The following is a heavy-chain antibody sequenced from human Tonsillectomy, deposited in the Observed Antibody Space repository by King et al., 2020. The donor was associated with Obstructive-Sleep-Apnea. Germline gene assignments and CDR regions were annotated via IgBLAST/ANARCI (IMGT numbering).Heavy chain of an antibody. CDR3: ARGSGAADVNWFDP. Sequence: VQLQQWGAGLVKPSETLSLTCAVYGGSFSDYYWSWIRQPPGKGLEWIGEINHSGSTNYNPSLKSRVTISVDTSKNQFSLKLTSVTAADTAVYYCARGSGAADVNWFDPWGQGAWSPSPQ. CDR1: GGSFSDYY. V-gene: IGHV4-34*01. D-gene: IGHD6-13*01. CDR2: INHSGST. J-gene: IGHJ5*02.